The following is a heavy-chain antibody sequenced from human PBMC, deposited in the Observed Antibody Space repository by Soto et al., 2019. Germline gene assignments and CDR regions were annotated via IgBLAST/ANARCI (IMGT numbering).Heavy chain of an antibody. V-gene: IGHV1-18*01. Sequence: QAQLVQSGAEVKKPGASVRVSCKASGYTFNSYGISWVRQAPGQGLEWLGWISPYNDDTKYAQRLQGRVTKSTDTFMRTAYMHLRSLRADETAVYFCARGGYYDSSGSRNYHYYGMDVWGQGTTVTVSS. CDR1: GYTFNSYG. CDR2: ISPYNDDT. CDR3: ARGGYYDSSGSRNYHYYGMDV. J-gene: IGHJ6*02. D-gene: IGHD3-22*01.